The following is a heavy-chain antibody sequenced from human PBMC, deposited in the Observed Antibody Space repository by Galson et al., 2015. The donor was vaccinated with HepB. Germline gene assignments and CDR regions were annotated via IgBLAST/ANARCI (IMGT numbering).Heavy chain of an antibody. CDR1: GYTFSSYS. V-gene: IGHV1-18*01. CDR2: ISPYNRET. Sequence: SVKVSCKASGYTFSSYSITWVRQAPGQGLEWMAWISPYNRETHFARKFQGRVTLTTDTFTSTAYMELRSLRSDDTAVYYCARGALVGVVGGSQNNWFAPWGQGTLVTVSS. D-gene: IGHD2-15*01. CDR3: ARGALVGVVGGSQNNWFAP. J-gene: IGHJ5*02.